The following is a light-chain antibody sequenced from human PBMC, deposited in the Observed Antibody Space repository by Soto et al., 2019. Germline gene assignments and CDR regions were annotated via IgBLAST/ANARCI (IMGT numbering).Light chain of an antibody. CDR1: RGITTW. J-gene: IGKJ1*01. Sequence: DIRLTQSPSPLSASVGATVTITCRAGRGITTWLAWFQQKPGKGPNLLIYKASTLVSGVPARFSGGGSGTEFTLNITSLQPDDFATYYCQQYNSYFRTFGQGTKVQVK. CDR3: QQYNSYFRT. CDR2: KAS. V-gene: IGKV1-5*03.